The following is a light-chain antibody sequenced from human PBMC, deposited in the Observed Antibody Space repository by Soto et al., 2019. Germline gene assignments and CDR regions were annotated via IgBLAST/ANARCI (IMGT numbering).Light chain of an antibody. CDR1: QSISSR. CDR2: KAS. V-gene: IGKV1-5*03. Sequence: DIQMTQSPSTLSASVGDRVTITCRASQSISSRLAWYQQKPGKVPKLLIYKASSLESGVPSRFSGSGSGTEFTLTISSLQPDDSATYYCQQYDSYSWTFGQGTKVEI. J-gene: IGKJ1*01. CDR3: QQYDSYSWT.